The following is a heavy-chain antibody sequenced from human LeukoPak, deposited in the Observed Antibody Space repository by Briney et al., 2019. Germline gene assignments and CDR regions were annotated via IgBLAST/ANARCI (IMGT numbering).Heavy chain of an antibody. J-gene: IGHJ4*02. D-gene: IGHD1-26*01. CDR1: GGSFSGCY. CDR3: ARGVVGSGSYYFDY. Sequence: SETLSLTCAVYGGSFSGCYWSWLRQPPGKGLEWIGEINHSGSTNYNPSLKSRVTISVDTSKNQFSLKLSSVTAADTAVYYCARGVVGSGSYYFDYWGQGTLVTVSS. CDR2: INHSGST. V-gene: IGHV4-34*01.